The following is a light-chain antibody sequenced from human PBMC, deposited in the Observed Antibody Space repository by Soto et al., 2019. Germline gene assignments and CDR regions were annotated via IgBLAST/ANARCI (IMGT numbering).Light chain of an antibody. J-gene: IGKJ1*01. CDR1: QSSSNY. V-gene: IGKV1-39*01. CDR3: QQSYSTPRT. Sequence: DIQMTQSPSSLSASVGDGVTITCRASQSSSNYLNWYHQKPGKAPKLLIYDASSLYSGVPSRFSGSGSGTDFTLTISSLQPEDFATYYCQQSYSTPRTFGQGTKVDIK. CDR2: DAS.